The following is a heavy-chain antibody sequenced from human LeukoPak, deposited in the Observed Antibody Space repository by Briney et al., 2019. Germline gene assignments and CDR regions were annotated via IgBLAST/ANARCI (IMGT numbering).Heavy chain of an antibody. Sequence: PSETLSLTCTVSGGSISSASYYWGWIRQPPGKGLEWIGNIYYSGTTNYNPSLKSRVTISVDTSKNHFSLNLSSVTAADTAVYYCAKVGGHYSFWSGYTAYNWFDPWGPGTLVIVSS. D-gene: IGHD3-3*01. V-gene: IGHV4-39*07. CDR2: IYYSGTT. J-gene: IGHJ5*02. CDR1: GGSISSASYY. CDR3: AKVGGHYSFWSGYTAYNWFDP.